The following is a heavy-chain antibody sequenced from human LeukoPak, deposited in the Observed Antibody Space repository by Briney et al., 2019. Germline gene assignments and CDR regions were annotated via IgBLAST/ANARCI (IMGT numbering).Heavy chain of an antibody. J-gene: IGHJ4*02. V-gene: IGHV4-34*01. CDR1: GGSFSGYY. D-gene: IGHD3-10*01. CDR3: ARAYGSGTAADY. CDR2: INHSGST. Sequence: SETLSLTCAVYGGSFSGYYWSWIRQPPGKGLEWIGEINHSGSTNYNPSLKSRVTISVDTSKNQFSLKLSSVTAEDTAVYYCARAYGSGTAADYWGQGTLVTVSS.